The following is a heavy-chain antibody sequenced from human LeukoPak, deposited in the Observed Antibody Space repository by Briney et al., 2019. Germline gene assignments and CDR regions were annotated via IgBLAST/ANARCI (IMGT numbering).Heavy chain of an antibody. CDR3: ARDFYLDGYPYFDY. J-gene: IGHJ4*02. CDR2: INPNSGGT. V-gene: IGHV1-2*02. D-gene: IGHD5-24*01. CDR1: GYTFTGYY. Sequence: ASVKVTCKASGYTFTGYYMHWVRQAPGQGREWMGWINPNSGGTNYAQKFQGRVTMTRDTSISTAYMELSRLRSDDTAVYFCARDFYLDGYPYFDYWGQGTLVTVSS.